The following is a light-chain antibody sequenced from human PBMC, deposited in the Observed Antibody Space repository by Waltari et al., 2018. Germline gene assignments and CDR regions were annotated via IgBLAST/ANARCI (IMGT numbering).Light chain of an antibody. V-gene: IGKV3-15*01. Sequence: ETVVTQSPATLSVSPGERATLSCKTSQTIGRSLAWYQQKPGQAPRLVIYGASSRATGIPARFSGSGSETEFALTISGLQSEDFAVYYCQQYNNWPPGTFGQGTKVEI. CDR3: QQYNNWPPGT. CDR2: GAS. CDR1: QTIGRS. J-gene: IGKJ1*01.